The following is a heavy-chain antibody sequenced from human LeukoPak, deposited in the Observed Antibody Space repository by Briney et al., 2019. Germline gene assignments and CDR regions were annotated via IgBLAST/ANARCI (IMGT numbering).Heavy chain of an antibody. CDR1: GFTFGDHA. Sequence: GGSLRLSCTASGFTFGDHAMSWVRQAPGKGLEWVGFIRSKAYGGTTEYAASVKGRFIISRDDSKSIAYLQMNSLKTEDTAVYYCTRGPIQVWLYYGMDVWGQGTTVIVTS. V-gene: IGHV3-49*04. CDR3: TRGPIQVWLYYGMDV. J-gene: IGHJ6*02. CDR2: IRSKAYGGTT. D-gene: IGHD5-18*01.